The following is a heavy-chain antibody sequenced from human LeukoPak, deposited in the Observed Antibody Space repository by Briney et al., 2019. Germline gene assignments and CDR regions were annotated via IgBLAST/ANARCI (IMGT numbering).Heavy chain of an antibody. CDR3: TRGPGRSSSPYYGMDV. CDR2: ITPTADWT. Sequence: GGSLRLSCAASGFTFSSYAMSWVRQAPGKGLECVSTITPTADWTFYADSVKGRFSISRDNSKNTVYLQMNSLRAEGTAVYYCTRGPGRSSSPYYGMDVWGQGTTVTVSS. J-gene: IGHJ6*02. CDR1: GFTFSSYA. D-gene: IGHD6-6*01. V-gene: IGHV3-23*01.